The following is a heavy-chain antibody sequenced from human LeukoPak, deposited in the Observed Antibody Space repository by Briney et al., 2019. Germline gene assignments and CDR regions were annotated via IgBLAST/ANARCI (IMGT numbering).Heavy chain of an antibody. CDR3: AKGAAYCSSTSCPPYYYYYGMDV. V-gene: IGHV3-30*02. J-gene: IGHJ6*02. Sequence: XXGMHWVRQAPGKGLEWVAFIRYDGSNKYYADSVKGRFTISRDNSKNTLYLQMNSLRAEDTAVYYCAKGAAYCSSTSCPPYYYYYGMDVWGQGTTVTVSS. CDR2: IRYDGSNK. D-gene: IGHD2-2*01. CDR1: XXG.